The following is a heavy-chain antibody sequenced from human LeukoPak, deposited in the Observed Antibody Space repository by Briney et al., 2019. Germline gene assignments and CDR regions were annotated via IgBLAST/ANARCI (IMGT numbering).Heavy chain of an antibody. CDR1: GGSFSSYY. V-gene: IGHV4-59*01. Sequence: SETLSLTCTVSGGSFSSYYWSWIRQPPGKGLEWIGYIYDSGSTNYNPSLKSRVTISVNTSKNRFSLRLRSVTAADTAVYYCARTVGANWDLFDYWGQGTLVTVSS. J-gene: IGHJ4*02. CDR2: IYDSGST. D-gene: IGHD7-27*01. CDR3: ARTVGANWDLFDY.